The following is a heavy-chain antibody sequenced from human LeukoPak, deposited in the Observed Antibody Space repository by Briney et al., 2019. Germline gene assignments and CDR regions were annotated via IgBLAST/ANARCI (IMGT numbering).Heavy chain of an antibody. Sequence: GGSLRLSCAASGFTVSTNYMNWVRQTPGKGLEWVSILYSGSDTYYADSVKGRSTISRDSSKTILSLQMNNLRAEDTAVYYCARVGDHFHWYLDLWGRGTLVTVSS. V-gene: IGHV3-53*01. CDR3: ARVGDHFHWYLDL. CDR1: GFTVSTNY. CDR2: LYSGSDT. D-gene: IGHD3-10*01. J-gene: IGHJ2*01.